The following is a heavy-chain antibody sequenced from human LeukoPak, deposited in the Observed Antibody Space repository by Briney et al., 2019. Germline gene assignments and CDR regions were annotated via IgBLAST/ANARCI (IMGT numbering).Heavy chain of an antibody. Sequence: GGSLRLSCAASGFTFSSYGMHWVRQAPGKGLEWVAFIRYDGSNKYYADSVKGRFTISRDNSKNTLYLQMNSLRAEDTAVYYCAKGALLGYCSSTSCYLDAFDIWGQGTMVTVSS. CDR3: AKGALLGYCSSTSCYLDAFDI. V-gene: IGHV3-30*02. CDR2: IRYDGSNK. CDR1: GFTFSSYG. J-gene: IGHJ3*02. D-gene: IGHD2-2*01.